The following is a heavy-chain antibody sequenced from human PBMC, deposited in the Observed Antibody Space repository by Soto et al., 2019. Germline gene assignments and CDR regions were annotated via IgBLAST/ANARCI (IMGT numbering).Heavy chain of an antibody. J-gene: IGHJ2*01. V-gene: IGHV4-30-4*01. CDR2: IYYSGNN. CDR3: ARDEGAHGVPFRNFDL. CDR1: GGSISSGDYW. Sequence: LCGGSISSGDYWWSWIRQPPGKGLEWIGYIYYSGNNNYNPSFKSRVTISVDTSKNQFSLNLDSVTAADTAVYYCARDEGAHGVPFRNFDLWGRGTLVTVSS. D-gene: IGHD2-8*01.